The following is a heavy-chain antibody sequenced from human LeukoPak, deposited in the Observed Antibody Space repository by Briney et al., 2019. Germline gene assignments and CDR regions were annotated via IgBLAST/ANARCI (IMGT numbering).Heavy chain of an antibody. CDR3: ARARRGYYYYGMDV. J-gene: IGHJ6*02. V-gene: IGHV3-13*01. CDR1: GFTFSSYD. Sequence: PGGSLRLSCAASGFTFSSYDMHWVRQATGKGLEWVSAIGTAGDTYYPGSVKGRSTISRENAKNSLYLQMNSLRAGDTAVYYCARARRGYYYYGMDVWGQGTTDTVSS. CDR2: IGTAGDT.